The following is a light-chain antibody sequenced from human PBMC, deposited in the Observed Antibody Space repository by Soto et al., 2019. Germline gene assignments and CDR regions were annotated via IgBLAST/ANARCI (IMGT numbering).Light chain of an antibody. CDR2: RDS. Sequence: QSVLTQPASLSGSPGQSITISCTGTSSDIGAYDYVSWFQQHPGKAPKLLIYRDSQRPSGVPDRFSGSKSGTSASLAISGLRSEDEADYYCAAWDDSLRGWVFGGGTKLTVL. CDR3: AAWDDSLRGWV. V-gene: IGLV1-47*01. CDR1: SSDIGAYDY. J-gene: IGLJ3*02.